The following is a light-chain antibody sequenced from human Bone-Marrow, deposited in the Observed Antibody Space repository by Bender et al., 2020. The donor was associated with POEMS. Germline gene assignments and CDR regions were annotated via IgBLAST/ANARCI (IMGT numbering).Light chain of an antibody. J-gene: IGLJ3*02. V-gene: IGLV2-14*02. CDR3: SSYSSTFTGV. CDR2: DVS. Sequence: QSALTQPASVSGSPGQSITISCTGTSNNVGSYNLVSWYQQHPGKVPKLIIYDVSSRPSGISHRFSGSKSGNTASLTISALQAEDEADYYCSSYSSTFTGVFGGGTKVTVL. CDR1: SNNVGSYNL.